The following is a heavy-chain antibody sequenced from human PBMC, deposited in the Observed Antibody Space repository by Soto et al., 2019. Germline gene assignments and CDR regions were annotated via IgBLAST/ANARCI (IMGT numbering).Heavy chain of an antibody. CDR3: ARDWYFYGSGSPNHMDV. Sequence: QVQLVQSGDEMRKPGASVKVSCQASGYTFSNYSITWVRQAPGQGLEWMGWISAHNGHSKYAQSLQGRLTLTTDTSTSTAYMELRSLRSDDTAVYYCARDWYFYGSGSPNHMDVWGKGTTVSVSS. J-gene: IGHJ6*03. D-gene: IGHD3-10*01. V-gene: IGHV1-18*01. CDR1: GYTFSNYS. CDR2: ISAHNGHS.